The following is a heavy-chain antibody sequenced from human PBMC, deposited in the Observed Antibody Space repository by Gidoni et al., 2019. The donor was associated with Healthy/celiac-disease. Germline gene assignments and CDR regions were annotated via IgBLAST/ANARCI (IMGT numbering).Heavy chain of an antibody. J-gene: IGHJ6*02. CDR1: GYTLTELS. Sequence: QVQLVQSGAEVKKPGASVKVSCKVSGYTLTELSMHWVRQAPGKGLEWMGGFDPEDGETIYAQKFQGRVTMTEDTSTDTAYMELSSLRSEDTAVYYYATDSRVVATRVGYYYYGMDVWGQGTTVTVSS. V-gene: IGHV1-24*01. CDR3: ATDSRVVATRVGYYYYGMDV. CDR2: FDPEDGET. D-gene: IGHD2-15*01.